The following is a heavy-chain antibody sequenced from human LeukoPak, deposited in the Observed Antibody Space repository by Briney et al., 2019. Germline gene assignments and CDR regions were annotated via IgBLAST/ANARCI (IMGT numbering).Heavy chain of an antibody. CDR1: GYTFTSYA. CDR2: INAGNGNT. CDR3: ARVGLYYDSSGYNNWFDP. D-gene: IGHD3-22*01. V-gene: IGHV1-3*01. J-gene: IGHJ5*02. Sequence: ASVKVSCKASGYTFTSYAMHWVRQAPGQRLEWMGWINAGNGNTKYSQKLQGRVTITRDTSASTAYMELSSLRSDDTAVYYCARVGLYYDSSGYNNWFDPWGQGTLVTVSS.